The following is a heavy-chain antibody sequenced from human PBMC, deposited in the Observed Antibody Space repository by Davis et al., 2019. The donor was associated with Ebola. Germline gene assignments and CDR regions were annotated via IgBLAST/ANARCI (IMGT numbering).Heavy chain of an antibody. Sequence: SVKVSCKASGGTFSSYAISWVRQAPGQGLEWMGGIIPIFGTANYAQKFQGRVTITADESTSTAYMELRSLRSDDTAVYYCARDGVFWSGHDAFDIWGQGTMVTVSS. J-gene: IGHJ3*02. D-gene: IGHD3-3*01. CDR2: IIPIFGTA. CDR3: ARDGVFWSGHDAFDI. V-gene: IGHV1-69*13. CDR1: GGTFSSYA.